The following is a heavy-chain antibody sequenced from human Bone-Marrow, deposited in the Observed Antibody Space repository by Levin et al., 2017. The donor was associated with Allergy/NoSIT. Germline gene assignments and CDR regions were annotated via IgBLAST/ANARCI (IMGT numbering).Heavy chain of an antibody. V-gene: IGHV1-2*02. Sequence: GESLEISCKASGYTFTDYYMNWVRQAPGQGLEWMGWINPNSGGTNYAQKFQGRVTMTRDTSISTAYMELSGLRSDDTAVYYCARDPDYYDRAFDIWGQGTMVTVSS. CDR1: GYTFTDYY. D-gene: IGHD3-22*01. CDR3: ARDPDYYDRAFDI. J-gene: IGHJ3*02. CDR2: INPNSGGT.